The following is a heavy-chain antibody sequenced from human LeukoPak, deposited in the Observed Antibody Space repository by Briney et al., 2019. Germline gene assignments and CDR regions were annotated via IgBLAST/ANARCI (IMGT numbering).Heavy chain of an antibody. CDR3: ARQTAVAGISL. D-gene: IGHD6-19*01. CDR2: INHSGST. V-gene: IGHV4-34*01. J-gene: IGHJ4*02. Sequence: PSETLSLTCAVYGGSFSGYYWSWIRQPPGKGLEWIGEINHSGSTNYNPSLKSRVTISVDTSKNQFSLKLSSVTAADTAVYYCARQTAVAGISLWGQGTLVTVSS. CDR1: GGSFSGYY.